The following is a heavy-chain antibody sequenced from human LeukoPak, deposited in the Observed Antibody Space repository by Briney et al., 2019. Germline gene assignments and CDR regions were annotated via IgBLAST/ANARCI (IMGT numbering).Heavy chain of an antibody. CDR1: GFTFSSYW. D-gene: IGHD5-18*01. J-gene: IGHJ4*02. Sequence: GGSLRLSCAASGFTFSSYWMNWVRQTPGKGLEWVANIKQDGSEKYYVDFVKGRFTISRDNAKNSLYLQMNSLRAEDTAVYYCARDQGYSLYWGRGTLVTVSS. CDR3: ARDQGYSLY. CDR2: IKQDGSEK. V-gene: IGHV3-7*01.